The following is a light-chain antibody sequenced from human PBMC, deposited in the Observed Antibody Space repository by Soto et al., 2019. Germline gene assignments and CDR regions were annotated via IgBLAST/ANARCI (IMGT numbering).Light chain of an antibody. CDR2: AAS. CDR1: QGIRSY. CDR3: QQLNSDPHT. J-gene: IGKJ2*01. Sequence: DIQLTQSPSFLSASVGDRVTITCRASQGIRSYLAWYQQKSGKAPKLLIYAASTLQSGVPSRFSGSGSGTDFTLTISSLQPEDFAAYYCQQLNSDPHTFGQGTKLEIK. V-gene: IGKV1-9*01.